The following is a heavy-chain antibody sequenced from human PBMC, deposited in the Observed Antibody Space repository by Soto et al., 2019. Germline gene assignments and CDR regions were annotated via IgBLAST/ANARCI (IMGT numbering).Heavy chain of an antibody. V-gene: IGHV4-61*01. D-gene: IGHD6-13*01. J-gene: IGHJ4*02. CDR2: IYYSGSP. Sequence: QVQLQESGPGLVKPSETLSLTCTVSGGSVSSVSYYWRWIRQPPGKGLEWIGYIYYSGSPNYNPSLKSRVTISVDTSKNQFSLKVSSVTAADTAVYYCARRRIAAVDYWGQGTLVTVSS. CDR1: GGSVSSVSYY. CDR3: ARRRIAAVDY.